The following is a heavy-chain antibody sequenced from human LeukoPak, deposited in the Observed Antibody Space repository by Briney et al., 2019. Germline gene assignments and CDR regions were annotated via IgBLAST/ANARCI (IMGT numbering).Heavy chain of an antibody. V-gene: IGHV3-53*01. CDR1: GLTFRNAW. J-gene: IGHJ6*02. CDR2: IYSGGST. Sequence: GGSLRLSCVASGLTFRNAWMSWVRQAPGKGLEWVSVIYSGGSTYYADSVKGRFTISRDNSKNTLYLQMNSLRAEDTAVYYCAKDRRGGLNPYGMDVWGQGTTVTVSS. CDR3: AKDRRGGLNPYGMDV. D-gene: IGHD3-16*01.